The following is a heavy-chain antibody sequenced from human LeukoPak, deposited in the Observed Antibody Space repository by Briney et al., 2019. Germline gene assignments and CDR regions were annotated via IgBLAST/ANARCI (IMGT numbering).Heavy chain of an antibody. CDR2: TYYRSTWYN. Sequence: SQTLSLTCAISGDSVSSNSVTWNWIRQSPSRGLEWLGRTYYRSTWYNDYAVSVRGRITINPDTSKNQFSLQLNSVTPEDTAVYYCARDHGGLDYWGQGTLVTVSS. J-gene: IGHJ4*02. V-gene: IGHV6-1*01. CDR1: GDSVSSNSVT. CDR3: ARDHGGLDY. D-gene: IGHD3-10*01.